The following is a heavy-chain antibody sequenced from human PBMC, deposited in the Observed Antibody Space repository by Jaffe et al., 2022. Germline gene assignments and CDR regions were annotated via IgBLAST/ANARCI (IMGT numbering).Heavy chain of an antibody. J-gene: IGHJ3*02. CDR3: ARDRGYYDSSGYYYRPPPFAFDI. CDR1: GGSISSGSYY. Sequence: QVQLQESGPGLVKPSQTLSLTCTVSGGSISSGSYYWSWIRQPAGKGLEWIGRIYTSGSTNYNPSLKSRVTISVDTSKNQFSLKLSSVTAADTAVYYCARDRGYYDSSGYYYRPPPFAFDIWGQGTMVTVSS. D-gene: IGHD3-22*01. V-gene: IGHV4-61*02. CDR2: IYTSGST.